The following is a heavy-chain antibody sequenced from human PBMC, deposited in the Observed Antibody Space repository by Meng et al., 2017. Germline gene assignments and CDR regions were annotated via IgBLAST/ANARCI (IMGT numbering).Heavy chain of an antibody. CDR2: IYYSGST. J-gene: IGHJ4*02. V-gene: IGHV4-61*01. Sequence: QVHLQESGPGLVRPSETLSLTCTVSGGSVSSGSYYWSWIRQPPGKGLEWIGYIYYSGSTNYNPSLKSRVTISVDTSKNQFSLKLSSVTAADTAVYYCARVKITGTTRSIDYWGQGTLVTVSS. CDR3: ARVKITGTTRSIDY. D-gene: IGHD1-7*01. CDR1: GGSVSSGSYY.